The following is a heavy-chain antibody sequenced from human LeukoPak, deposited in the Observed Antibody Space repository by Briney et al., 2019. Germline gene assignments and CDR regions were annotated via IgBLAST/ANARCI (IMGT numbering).Heavy chain of an antibody. Sequence: SETLSLTCTVSGGSISSYYWSWIRQPPGKGLEWIGYIYYSGSTNHNPSLKSRVTISVDTSKNQFSLKLSSVTAADTAVYYCARDRVVVVPAAIGVYYYGMDVWGQGTTVTVSS. J-gene: IGHJ6*02. D-gene: IGHD2-2*01. CDR1: GGSISSYY. CDR2: IYYSGST. CDR3: ARDRVVVVPAAIGVYYYGMDV. V-gene: IGHV4-59*01.